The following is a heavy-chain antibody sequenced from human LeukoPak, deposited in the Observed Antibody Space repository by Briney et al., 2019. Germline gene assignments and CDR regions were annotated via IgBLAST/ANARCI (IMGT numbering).Heavy chain of an antibody. D-gene: IGHD6-19*01. Sequence: SETPSLTCTVSRDSINDYFWTWIRQPPEKGLEWIGYVSHFGNTNYNPSLKTRVTISVDTSKNQFSLKLSSVTAADTAVYYCARDRAVAGTNGGYYYYYGMDVWGQGTTVTVSS. CDR3: ARDRAVAGTNGGYYYYYGMDV. CDR2: VSHFGNT. CDR1: RDSINDYF. J-gene: IGHJ6*02. V-gene: IGHV4-59*01.